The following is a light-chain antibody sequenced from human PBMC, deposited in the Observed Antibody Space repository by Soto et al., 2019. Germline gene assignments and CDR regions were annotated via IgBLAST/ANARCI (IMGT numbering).Light chain of an antibody. V-gene: IGKV3-20*01. CDR3: QQYHRSPRT. Sequence: EIVLTQSPCTLPLSPGERATLSCRASQSVSSSYLAWYQQKPGQAPRLLIYGASSRATGIPDRFSGSGSGTDFTLTISRLEPEDFAVYYCQQYHRSPRTFGQGTKVDIK. J-gene: IGKJ1*01. CDR1: QSVSSSY. CDR2: GAS.